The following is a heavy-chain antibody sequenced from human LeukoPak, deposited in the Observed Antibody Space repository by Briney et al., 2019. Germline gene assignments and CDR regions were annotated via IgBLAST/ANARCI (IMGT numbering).Heavy chain of an antibody. CDR1: GGSISSYY. J-gene: IGHJ5*02. Sequence: SETLSLTCTVSGGSISSYYWSWIRQPPGKGLEWIGYIYYSGSTNYSPSLKSRVTISVDTSKNQFSLKLSSVTAADTAVYYCARCSGYSNWFDPWGQGTLVTVSS. D-gene: IGHD3-22*01. CDR2: IYYSGST. CDR3: ARCSGYSNWFDP. V-gene: IGHV4-59*01.